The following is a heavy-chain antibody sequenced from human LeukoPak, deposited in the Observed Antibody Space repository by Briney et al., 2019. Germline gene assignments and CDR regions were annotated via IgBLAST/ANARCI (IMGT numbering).Heavy chain of an antibody. D-gene: IGHD4-11*01. J-gene: IGHJ4*02. CDR2: ISSSGSTR. V-gene: IGHV3-48*03. CDR1: GFTFSSYE. CDR3: ARGVHSNLDY. Sequence: PGGSLRLSCAASGFTFSSYEMNWVRQAPGKGLEWVSYISSSGSTRTYADSVKGRFTISRDNAKNSLYLEMNSLRAEDTAVYYCARGVHSNLDYWGQGTLVTVSS.